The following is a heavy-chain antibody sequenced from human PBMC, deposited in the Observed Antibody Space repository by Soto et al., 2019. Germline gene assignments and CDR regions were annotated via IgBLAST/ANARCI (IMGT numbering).Heavy chain of an antibody. Sequence: SSVKVSCKASRYTFTSYYIHWVRQAPGQGLEWMGWINPNNGYTKYTQKFQGRVTVTRDTSITTAYLELTRLQSDDTAVYYCAKAKFDFWSGYWSPSLDFWGQGTLVTVSS. D-gene: IGHD3-3*01. V-gene: IGHV1-2*02. CDR3: AKAKFDFWSGYWSPSLDF. J-gene: IGHJ4*02. CDR1: RYTFTSYY. CDR2: INPNNGYT.